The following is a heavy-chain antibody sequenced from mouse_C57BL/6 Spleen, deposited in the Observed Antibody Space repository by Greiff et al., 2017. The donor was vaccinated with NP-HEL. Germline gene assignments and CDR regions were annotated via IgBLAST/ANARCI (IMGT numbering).Heavy chain of an antibody. CDR1: GFTFSDYG. J-gene: IGHJ2*01. CDR2: ISSGSSTI. CDR3: ARNDGYYVNYFDY. Sequence: DVKLVESGGGLVKPGGSLKLSCAASGFTFSDYGMHWVRQAPEKGLEWVAYISSGSSTIYYADTVKGRFTISRDNAKNTLFLQMTSLRSEDTAMYYCARNDGYYVNYFDYWGQGTTLTVSS. V-gene: IGHV5-17*01. D-gene: IGHD2-3*01.